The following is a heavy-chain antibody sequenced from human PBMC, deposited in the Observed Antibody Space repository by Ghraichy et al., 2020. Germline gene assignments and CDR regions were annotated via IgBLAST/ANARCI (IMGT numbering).Heavy chain of an antibody. V-gene: IGHV3-23*01. Sequence: LSLTCAASGFTFSSYAMSWVRQAPGKGLEWVSAISGSGGSTYYADSVKGRFTISRDNSKNTLYLQMNSLRAEDTAVYYCAKDPNYYDSSGYYDSYYGMDVWGQGTTVTVSS. CDR1: GFTFSSYA. D-gene: IGHD3-22*01. CDR2: ISGSGGST. J-gene: IGHJ6*02. CDR3: AKDPNYYDSSGYYDSYYGMDV.